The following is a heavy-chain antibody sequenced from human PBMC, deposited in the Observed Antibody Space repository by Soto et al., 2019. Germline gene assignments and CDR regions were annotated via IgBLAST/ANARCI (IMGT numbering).Heavy chain of an antibody. CDR1: GGAITSGDNYY. CDR2: VHHNGRT. V-gene: IGHV4-39*02. D-gene: IGHD3-10*01. CDR3: ARHGAGRQYPVDS. J-gene: IGHJ4*02. Sequence: QLQLQESGPGLVQPSGTLSLTCTVSGGAITSGDNYYWGWVRQPPGQGLEYIGSVHHNGRTYSNPSLKSRVTVSADTSTNPFSLKLTPVTDADPAVYYCARHGAGRQYPVDSWGQGPLVNVSS.